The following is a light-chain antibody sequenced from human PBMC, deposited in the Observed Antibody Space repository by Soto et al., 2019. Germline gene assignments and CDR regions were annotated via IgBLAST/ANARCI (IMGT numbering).Light chain of an antibody. J-gene: IGLJ1*01. CDR1: SSDVGGYNY. CDR3: SSYTSSSTPFV. Sequence: QSVLTQPASVSGSAGQSITMSCTGTSSDVGGYNYGSWYQQHPGKAPKLMIYEVSNRPSGVSNRFSGSKSGNTASLTISGLQAEDEADYYCSSYTSSSTPFVFGTGTKVTVL. V-gene: IGLV2-14*01. CDR2: EVS.